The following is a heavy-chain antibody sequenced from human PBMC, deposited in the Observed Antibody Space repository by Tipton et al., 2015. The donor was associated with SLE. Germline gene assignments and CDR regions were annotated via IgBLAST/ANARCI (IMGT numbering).Heavy chain of an antibody. CDR2: ISSTGIT. D-gene: IGHD5-24*01. J-gene: IGHJ4*02. CDR1: DDSISGSYY. CDR3: ARAKSWLPLDF. V-gene: IGHV4-61*02. Sequence: TLSLTCTVSDDSISGSYYWSWIRQPAGKGLEWIGRISSTGITNYNPSLKSRVTISVDASKNQFSLKLNSVTAADTAVHYCARAKSWLPLDFWGLGTLVAVSS.